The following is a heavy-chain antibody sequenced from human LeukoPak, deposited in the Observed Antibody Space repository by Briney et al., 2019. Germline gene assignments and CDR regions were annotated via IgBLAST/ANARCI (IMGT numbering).Heavy chain of an antibody. J-gene: IGHJ4*02. V-gene: IGHV5-51*01. CDR3: ARLDSSGHGGGY. CDR2: IRPMNSDV. D-gene: IGHD3-22*01. CDR1: GYNFNTYW. Sequence: GESLKISCKGSGYNFNTYWVAWVRQLPGKGLEWMGIIRPMNSDVRYSPSFQGQVAISADRSISTAYLQWSSLKASDTAMYYCARLDSSGHGGGYWGQGTLVTVSS.